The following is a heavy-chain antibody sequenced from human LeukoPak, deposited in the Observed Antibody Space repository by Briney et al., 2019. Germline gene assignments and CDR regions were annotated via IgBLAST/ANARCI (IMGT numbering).Heavy chain of an antibody. V-gene: IGHV1-2*06. CDR1: GYTFTGYY. CDR2: INPSTGGT. CDR3: ARDNDLRPIVGATTFPNEFDY. J-gene: IGHJ4*02. Sequence: ASVKVSFKPSGYTFTGYYLHWVRQAPGQGVEWMGLINPSTGGTNYAQNFQGRVTMTRDESISTAYMELSRLTSDDTAVYYCARDNDLRPIVGATTFPNEFDYWGQGTLVTVSS. D-gene: IGHD1-26*01.